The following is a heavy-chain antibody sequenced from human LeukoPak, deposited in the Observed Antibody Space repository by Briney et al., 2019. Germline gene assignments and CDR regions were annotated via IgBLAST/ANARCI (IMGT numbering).Heavy chain of an antibody. J-gene: IGHJ4*02. V-gene: IGHV3-53*01. CDR1: GFTVSSNY. CDR3: ARDRSSGYGIDY. CDR2: IYSGGST. D-gene: IGHD3-22*01. Sequence: PGGPLRLSCAASGFTVSSNYMSWVRQAPGKGLEWVSVIYSGGSTYYADSVKGRFTISRDNSKNTLYLQMNSLRAEDTAVYYCARDRSSGYGIDYWGQGTLVTVSS.